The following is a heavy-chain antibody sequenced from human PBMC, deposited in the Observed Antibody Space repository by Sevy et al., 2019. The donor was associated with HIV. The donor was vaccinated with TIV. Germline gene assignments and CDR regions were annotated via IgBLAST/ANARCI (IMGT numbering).Heavy chain of an antibody. D-gene: IGHD1-26*01. V-gene: IGHV3-49*04. CDR2: IRGKSYGGTI. CDR3: TRVEGATDWGMDV. CDR1: GFTFGDYN. Sequence: GGSLRLSCTASGFTFGDYNVSWVRQAPGKGLEWVGFIRGKSYGGTIEYAASVKGRFTISKDTSKSIAYLQMNSLKTEDTALYFCTRVEGATDWGMDVWGQGTTVTVSS. J-gene: IGHJ6*02.